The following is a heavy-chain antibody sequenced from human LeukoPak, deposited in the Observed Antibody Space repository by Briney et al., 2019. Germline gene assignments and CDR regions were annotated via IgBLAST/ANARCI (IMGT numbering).Heavy chain of an antibody. D-gene: IGHD4-23*01. V-gene: IGHV4-59*01. J-gene: IGHJ3*02. CDR1: GDSISNYY. Sequence: SETLSLTCTVSGDSISNYYWSWIRQPPGKGLEWIGYIYYSGSTNYNPSLKSRVTISVDTSKNQFSLRLSSVTAADTAVYYCARITYGDNHFDIWGQGTMVTVSS. CDR2: IYYSGST. CDR3: ARITYGDNHFDI.